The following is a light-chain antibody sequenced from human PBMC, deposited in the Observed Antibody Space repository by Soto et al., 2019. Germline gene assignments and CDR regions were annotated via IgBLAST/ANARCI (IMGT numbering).Light chain of an antibody. CDR2: GSS. CDR3: QQYGSSPLT. J-gene: IGKJ4*01. V-gene: IGKV3-20*01. CDR1: QSVSSSY. Sequence: EIVLTQSPGTLSLSPGERATLSCRASQSVSSSYLAWYQQNPGQAPRLLIYGSSSRATGIPDRFSGSGSGTDFTLTISRLEPEDFPVYYCQQYGSSPLTFGGGTKVEIK.